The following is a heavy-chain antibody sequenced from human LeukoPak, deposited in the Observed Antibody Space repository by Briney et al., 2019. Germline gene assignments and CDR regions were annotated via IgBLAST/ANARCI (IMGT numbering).Heavy chain of an antibody. Sequence: SVKVSCKASGGTFISYAISWVRQAPGQGLEWMGGIIPIFGTANYAQKFQGRVTITTDESTSTAYMELSSLRSEDTAVYYCASGMVPAAMQGTHAYLHSNYYYYYMDVWGKGTTVTVSS. CDR1: GGTFISYA. D-gene: IGHD2-2*01. CDR3: ASGMVPAAMQGTHAYLHSNYYYYYMDV. J-gene: IGHJ6*03. V-gene: IGHV1-69*05. CDR2: IIPIFGTA.